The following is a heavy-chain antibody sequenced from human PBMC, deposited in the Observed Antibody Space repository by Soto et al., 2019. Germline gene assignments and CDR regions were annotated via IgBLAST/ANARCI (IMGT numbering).Heavy chain of an antibody. V-gene: IGHV1-8*01. Sequence: ASVKVSCKASGYTFTSYDINWVRQATGQGLEWMGWMNPNSGNTGYAQKFQGRVTMTRNTSISTAYMELSSLRSEDTAVYYCARGLDVLLWFGEPHPFDYWGQGTLVTVSS. CDR3: ARGLDVLLWFGEPHPFDY. J-gene: IGHJ4*02. D-gene: IGHD3-10*01. CDR2: MNPNSGNT. CDR1: GYTFTSYD.